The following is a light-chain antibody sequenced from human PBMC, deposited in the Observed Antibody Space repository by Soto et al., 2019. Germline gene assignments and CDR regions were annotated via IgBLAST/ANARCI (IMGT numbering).Light chain of an antibody. CDR3: HQYGSSHAT. J-gene: IGKJ1*01. CDR1: QSVSSSY. Sequence: EIVLTLSPGTLSLSPGERATLSRRASQSVSSSYLAWYQQRRCQSPRLLIYGATSRATGIPDRFCGSGSGTDFTLTISRLEPEDFAVYCSHQYGSSHATFGQGTKGDIK. CDR2: GAT. V-gene: IGKV3-20*01.